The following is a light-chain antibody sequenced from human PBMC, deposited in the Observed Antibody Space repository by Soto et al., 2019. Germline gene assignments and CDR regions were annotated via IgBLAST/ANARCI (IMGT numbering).Light chain of an antibody. CDR3: SSYTSSTAYV. CDR2: EVS. Sequence: SVPTRHAAVSGSPGQSIRISCTGTSSDVGGYNYVSWYQLHPGKAPKLMVYEVSNRPSGVSNRFSGSKSGNTASLTISGLQAEDEADYYCSSYTSSTAYVFGTGTKLTVL. CDR1: SSDVGGYNY. V-gene: IGLV2-14*01. J-gene: IGLJ1*01.